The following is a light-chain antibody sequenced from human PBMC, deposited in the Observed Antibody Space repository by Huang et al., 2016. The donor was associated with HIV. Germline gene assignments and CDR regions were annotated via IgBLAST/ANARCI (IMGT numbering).Light chain of an antibody. CDR1: QTITNF. Sequence: DIQMTQSPSSLSASVGDRVTITCRASQTITNFLNWYQLKPGKAPKLLIYAASRLQSGVPSRFSGSGSGTDFTLTVSSLQPEDFATYYCQQSYATPWTFGQGTKVEIK. J-gene: IGKJ1*01. CDR2: AAS. CDR3: QQSYATPWT. V-gene: IGKV1-39*01.